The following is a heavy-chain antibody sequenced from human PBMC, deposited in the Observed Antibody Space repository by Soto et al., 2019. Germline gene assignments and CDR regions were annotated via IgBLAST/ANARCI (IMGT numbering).Heavy chain of an antibody. CDR3: AKDKHVAGFFPPHYYYYMDV. CDR2: ISGSGGST. D-gene: IGHD6-19*01. J-gene: IGHJ6*03. Sequence: PGGSLRLSCAASGFTFSSYAMSWVRQAPGKGLEWVSAISGSGGSTYYADSVKGRFTISRDNSKNTLYLQMNSLRAEDTAVYYCAKDKHVAGFFPPHYYYYMDVWGKGTTVTVSS. CDR1: GFTFSSYA. V-gene: IGHV3-23*01.